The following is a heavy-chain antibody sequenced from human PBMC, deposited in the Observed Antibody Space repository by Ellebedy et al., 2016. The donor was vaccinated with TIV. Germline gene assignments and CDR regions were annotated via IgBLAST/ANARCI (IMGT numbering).Heavy chain of an antibody. CDR3: ARASSSREAKARHDAFDI. V-gene: IGHV4-61*08. J-gene: IGHJ3*02. CDR1: GGSISSGGYY. D-gene: IGHD6-13*01. Sequence: SETLSLTCTVSGGSISSGGYYWSWIRQPPGKGLEWIGYIYYSGSTNYNTSLKSRVTISVDRSKNQFSLKLSSVTAADTAVYYCARASSSREAKARHDAFDIWGQGTMVTVSS. CDR2: IYYSGST.